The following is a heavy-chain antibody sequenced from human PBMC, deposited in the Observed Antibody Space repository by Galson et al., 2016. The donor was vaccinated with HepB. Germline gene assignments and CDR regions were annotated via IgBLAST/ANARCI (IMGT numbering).Heavy chain of an antibody. CDR3: ARVLRGADH. CDR1: GGSFSGYY. Sequence: SETLSLTCAVYGGSFSGYYWSWIRQPPGKGLEWIGEINHSGSTNYNPSLKSRVIISVDTSRKQFSLKLRSVTAADTAVYYCARVLRGADHWGQGTLVTVSS. V-gene: IGHV4-34*01. D-gene: IGHD3-16*01. CDR2: INHSGST. J-gene: IGHJ5*02.